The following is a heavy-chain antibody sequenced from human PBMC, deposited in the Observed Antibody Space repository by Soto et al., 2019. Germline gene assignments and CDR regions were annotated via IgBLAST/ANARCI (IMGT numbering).Heavy chain of an antibody. V-gene: IGHV4-31*03. CDR1: GGSISSGGYY. CDR3: ARPLGYCSSTSCYTGYYGTDV. CDR2: IYYSGST. D-gene: IGHD2-2*02. Sequence: SETLSLTCTVSGGSISSGGYYWSWIRQHPGKGLEWIGYIYYSGSTYYNPSLKSRVTISVDTSKNQFSLKLSSVTAADTAVYYCARPLGYCSSTSCYTGYYGTDVWGQGTTVTVSS. J-gene: IGHJ6*02.